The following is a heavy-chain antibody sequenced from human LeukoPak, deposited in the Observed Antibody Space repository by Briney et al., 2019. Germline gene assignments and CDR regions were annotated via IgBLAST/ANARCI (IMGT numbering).Heavy chain of an antibody. D-gene: IGHD2-2*01. CDR3: ATDHYTSRSCYEYYYYGVDV. CDR1: GYTFTDYH. J-gene: IGHJ6*04. Sequence: ASVKVSCKASGYTFTDYHIQWVRKARGQGLEWMGWINYNSCGTNSAQKFQGRVAMTRGTSVSTAYMELSRLRSDDTGVYYCATDHYTSRSCYEYYYYGVDVCGEGTTVTASS. V-gene: IGHV1-2*02. CDR2: INYNSCGT.